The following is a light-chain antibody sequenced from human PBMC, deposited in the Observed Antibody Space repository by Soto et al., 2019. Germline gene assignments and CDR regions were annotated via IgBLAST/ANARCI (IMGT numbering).Light chain of an antibody. CDR3: QVYGMSPKT. CDR1: QSVGSRS. J-gene: IGKJ1*01. CDR2: GVS. Sequence: EIVLTQSPGTLSLSPGERATLSCRASQSVGSRSLAWYQQKPGQAPRLLIYGVSSRATGIPDRFSGSGSGTDFTLTISRLEPEDFAVYYCQVYGMSPKTFGQGTKVDNK. V-gene: IGKV3-20*01.